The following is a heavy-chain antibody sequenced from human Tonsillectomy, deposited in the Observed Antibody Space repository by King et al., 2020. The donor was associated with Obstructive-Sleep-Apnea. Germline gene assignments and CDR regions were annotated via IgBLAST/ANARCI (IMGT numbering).Heavy chain of an antibody. D-gene: IGHD2-2*01. CDR1: GYSFTRYA. CDR2: INTNTRNP. J-gene: IGHJ6*02. Sequence: QLVQSGSELKKPGASVKVSCKASGYSFTRYAMNWVRQAPGQGLEWMGWINTNTRNPTYAQGVTGRFVFSLDTSVSTAYLQISSLKAEDTAMYYCAYCSSTSCSQYYYYGMDVWGQGTTVTVSS. CDR3: AYCSSTSCSQYYYYGMDV. V-gene: IGHV7-4-1*02.